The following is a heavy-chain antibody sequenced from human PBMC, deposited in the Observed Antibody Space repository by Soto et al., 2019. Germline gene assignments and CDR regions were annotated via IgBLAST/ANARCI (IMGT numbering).Heavy chain of an antibody. Sequence: GSLRLSCAASGFAFSIYAMSWVLQAPWKGLEWVASVSGSGGSTYSADSVKGRFTISRDNSKIMVYLQMNSLRAEDTAIYYCAKCDGDYRYYYYGMDVWGQGTTVTVSS. D-gene: IGHD4-17*01. CDR3: AKCDGDYRYYYYGMDV. V-gene: IGHV3-23*01. CDR1: GFAFSIYA. CDR2: VSGSGGST. J-gene: IGHJ6*02.